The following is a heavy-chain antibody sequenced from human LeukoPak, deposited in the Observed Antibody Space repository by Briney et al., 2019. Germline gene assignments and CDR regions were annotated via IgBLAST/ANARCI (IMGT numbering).Heavy chain of an antibody. J-gene: IGHJ6*03. CDR3: AKDRYGDYEAPFHYYMDA. V-gene: IGHV1-2*02. D-gene: IGHD5-12*01. CDR2: INPNSGGT. CDR1: GGTFSSYA. Sequence: ASVKVSCKASGGTFSSYAISWVRQAPGQGLEWMGWINPNSGGTNYAQKLQGRVTITRDTSIDTAYMQLSRLRSDDTAVYYCAKDRYGDYEAPFHYYMDAWGRGTTVTVSS.